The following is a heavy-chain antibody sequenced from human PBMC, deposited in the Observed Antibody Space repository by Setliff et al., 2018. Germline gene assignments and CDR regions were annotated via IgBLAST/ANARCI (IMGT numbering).Heavy chain of an antibody. Sequence: GSLRLSCATSGFAFSGYGMHWVRQAPGKGLEWVSYISATSNTIYYADSVKGRFTISRDSAKNSLYLQMNSLRPEDTAVYYCARDAPLEYYDYVWGSYRYSHFEYWGQGTLVTVSS. CDR3: ARDAPLEYYDYVWGSYRYSHFEY. D-gene: IGHD3-16*02. CDR2: ISATSNTI. J-gene: IGHJ4*02. CDR1: GFAFSGYG. V-gene: IGHV3-48*01.